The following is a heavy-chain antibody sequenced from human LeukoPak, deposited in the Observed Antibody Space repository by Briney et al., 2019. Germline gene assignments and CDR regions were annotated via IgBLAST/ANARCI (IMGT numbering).Heavy chain of an antibody. CDR2: IKRDGSEK. Sequence: GGSLRLSCVASGFTFSYYWMNWVRQAPGKGLEWVANIKRDGSEKYYVDSVKGRLTISRDNAKNSVYLQMNSLRAEDTAVYYCVSRIAVAGKNDYWGQGTLVTVSS. V-gene: IGHV3-7*05. D-gene: IGHD6-19*01. CDR1: GFTFSYYW. CDR3: VSRIAVAGKNDY. J-gene: IGHJ4*02.